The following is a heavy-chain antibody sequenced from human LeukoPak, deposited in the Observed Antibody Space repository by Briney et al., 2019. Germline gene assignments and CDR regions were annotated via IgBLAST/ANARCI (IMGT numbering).Heavy chain of an antibody. CDR3: ARGQVLMVYAIPF. CDR2: IYYSGST. J-gene: IGHJ4*02. CDR1: GGSISSGVYY. V-gene: IGHV4-30-4*08. D-gene: IGHD2-8*01. Sequence: SQTLSLTCTVSGGSISSGVYYWSWIRQPPGKGLEWIGYIYYSGSTYYNPSLKSRVTISVDTSKNQFSLKLSSVTAADTAVYYCARGQVLMVYAIPFWGQGTLVTVSS.